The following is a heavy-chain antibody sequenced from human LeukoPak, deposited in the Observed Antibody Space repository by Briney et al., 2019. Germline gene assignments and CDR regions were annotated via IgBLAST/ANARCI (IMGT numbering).Heavy chain of an antibody. CDR2: INPGGGNT. D-gene: IGHD3-22*01. Sequence: ASVKVSCKASGYTFTNYYIHWVRQAPGQGLEWMGLINPGGGNTNYAQNFQGRVTMTRDTSTSTVYMELSSLRSEDTAVYYCASRYYYDSSGYVFDIWGQGTMVTVSS. CDR1: GYTFTNYY. J-gene: IGHJ3*02. V-gene: IGHV1-46*01. CDR3: ASRYYYDSSGYVFDI.